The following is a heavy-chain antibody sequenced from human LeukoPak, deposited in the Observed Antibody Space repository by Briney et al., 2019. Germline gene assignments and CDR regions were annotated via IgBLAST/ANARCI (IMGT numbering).Heavy chain of an antibody. V-gene: IGHV3-23*01. CDR3: AKVHYYDSSGYYYYYGMDV. D-gene: IGHD3-22*01. Sequence: GGSLRLSCAASGFTVSSNYMSWVRQAPGKGLEWVSGISGGGGSTYYADSVKGRFTISRDNSKNTLYLQMNSLRAEDTAVYYCAKVHYYDSSGYYYYYGMDVWGQGTTVTVSS. CDR2: ISGGGGST. CDR1: GFTVSSNY. J-gene: IGHJ6*02.